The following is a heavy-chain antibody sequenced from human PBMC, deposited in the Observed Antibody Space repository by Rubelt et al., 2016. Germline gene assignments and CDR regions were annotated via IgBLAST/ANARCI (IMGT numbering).Heavy chain of an antibody. D-gene: IGHD3-10*01. CDR3: ARSVLLWFGDQRWDYFDY. V-gene: IGHV4-34*01. Sequence: QVHLHQWGAGLLQPSETLSLTCAVDGGSLSDYFWSWIRQPPGKGLEWIGEISHSGSTNYNPSLKGRVAMLVDTSTNQFSLKLSSVTAADTALYFCARSVLLWFGDQRWDYFDYWGQGTLVTVSS. CDR2: ISHSGST. J-gene: IGHJ4*02. CDR1: GGSLSDYF.